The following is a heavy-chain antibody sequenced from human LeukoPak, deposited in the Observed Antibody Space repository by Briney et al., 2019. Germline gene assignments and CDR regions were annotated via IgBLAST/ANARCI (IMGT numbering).Heavy chain of an antibody. CDR2: IYYSGST. D-gene: IGHD2-15*01. CDR3: ARSGQVLAGPDFDY. Sequence: PSETLSLTCTVSGGSISNSSYYWGWIRQPPGRGLDWIGFIYYSGSTYYNPSLKSRVTILVDTSKNQFSLKLYSVTAADTAVYYCARSGQVLAGPDFDYWGQGTLVTVSS. V-gene: IGHV4-39*07. CDR1: GGSISNSSYY. J-gene: IGHJ4*02.